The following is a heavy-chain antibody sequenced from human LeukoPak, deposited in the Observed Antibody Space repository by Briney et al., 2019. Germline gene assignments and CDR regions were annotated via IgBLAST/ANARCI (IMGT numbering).Heavy chain of an antibody. CDR2: INPNSGGT. Sequence: ASVKVSCKASGYTFTGYYMHWVRQAPGQGLEWMGWINPNSGGTNYAQKFQGRVTMTRDTSISTAYMELSRLRSDDTAVYCCARSSITMIVVNGWFDPWGQGTLVTVSS. CDR3: ARSSITMIVVNGWFDP. V-gene: IGHV1-2*02. J-gene: IGHJ5*02. D-gene: IGHD3-22*01. CDR1: GYTFTGYY.